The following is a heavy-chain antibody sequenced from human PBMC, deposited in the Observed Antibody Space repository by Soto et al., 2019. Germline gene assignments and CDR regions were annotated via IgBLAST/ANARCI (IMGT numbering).Heavy chain of an antibody. CDR2: IYYSGTT. J-gene: IGHJ4*02. Sequence: PSETLSLTCTVYGGSISSGDYYWSWIRQPPGKGLEWIGYIYYSGTTYYNPSLKSRVTISVDTSKNQFSLKLTSVTAADTAVYYCARDCSSTSCYTLFDYWGQGTLVTVSS. CDR1: GGSISSGDYY. CDR3: ARDCSSTSCYTLFDY. D-gene: IGHD2-2*02. V-gene: IGHV4-30-4*01.